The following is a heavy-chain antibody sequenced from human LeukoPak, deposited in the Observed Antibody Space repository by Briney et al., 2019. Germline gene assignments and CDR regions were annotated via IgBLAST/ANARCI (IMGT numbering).Heavy chain of an antibody. V-gene: IGHV4-59*11. J-gene: IGHJ5*02. CDR1: GGSISSHY. D-gene: IGHD6-6*01. CDR2: IYYSGST. CDR3: ARDRDSSSSRFTNWFDP. Sequence: PSETLSLTCSVSGGSISSHYWSWIRQPPGKGLEWIGYIYYSGSTKYNPSLKSRVTISVDTSKNQFSLKLSSVTAADTAVYYCARDRDSSSSRFTNWFDPWGQGTLVTVSS.